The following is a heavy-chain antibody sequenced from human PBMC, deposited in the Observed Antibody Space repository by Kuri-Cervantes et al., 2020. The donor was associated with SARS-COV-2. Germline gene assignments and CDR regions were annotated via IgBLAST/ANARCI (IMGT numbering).Heavy chain of an antibody. CDR3: AKASIVGATYFDY. CDR1: GGSISSSSYY. J-gene: IGHJ4*02. CDR2: MYYSGST. D-gene: IGHD1-26*01. V-gene: IGHV4-39*01. Sequence: SETLSLTCTVSGGSISSSSYYWGWIRQPPGKGLEWIGSMYYSGSTYYNPSLKSRVTISVDTSKNQFSLKLSSVTAADTAVYYCAKASIVGATYFDYWGQGTLVTVSS.